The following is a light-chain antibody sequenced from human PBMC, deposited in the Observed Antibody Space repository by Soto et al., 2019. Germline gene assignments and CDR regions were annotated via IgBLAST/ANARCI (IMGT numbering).Light chain of an antibody. J-gene: IGLJ1*01. CDR1: TGAVTNGHY. CDR2: DTT. CDR3: LLSYNGHYV. Sequence: QSVETHEPSLSLSPGGTVTLTCGSSTGAVTNGHYPYWFQQKPGQAPRTLIYDTTNRHSWTPARFSGSLLGGKAALTLSGAQPEDEAEYYCLLSYNGHYVFGTGTKVTVL. V-gene: IGLV7-46*01.